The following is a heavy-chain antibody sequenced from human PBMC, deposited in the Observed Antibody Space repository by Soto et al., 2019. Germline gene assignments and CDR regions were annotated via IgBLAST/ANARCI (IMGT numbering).Heavy chain of an antibody. V-gene: IGHV4-39*01. CDR2: VYYSGST. J-gene: IGHJ4*02. CDR3: ARVLTGSRAFDF. CDR1: DGSVSSPTYY. D-gene: IGHD1-20*01. Sequence: ETLSLTCTVSDGSVSSPTYYWGWVRQPPGKGLQWIGNVYYSGSTFYNPSLKTRVTVSIDTSKNQFSLSLGALTASDTAVYFCARVLTGSRAFDFWGQRALVTVSS.